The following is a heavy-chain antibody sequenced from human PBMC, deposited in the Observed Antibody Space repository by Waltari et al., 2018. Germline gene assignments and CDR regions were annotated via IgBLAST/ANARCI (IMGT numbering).Heavy chain of an antibody. D-gene: IGHD2-21*01. Sequence: QVQLVQSGAEVKKPGSSVKVSCKASGGPFSSYAISWVRPAPGQGLEWMGRIIPILGIANYAQKFQGRVTITADKSTSTAYMELSSLRSEDTAVYYCARDRDCGGDCYFWVRWGQGTLVTVSS. J-gene: IGHJ4*02. CDR1: GGPFSSYA. CDR3: ARDRDCGGDCYFWVR. V-gene: IGHV1-69*09. CDR2: IIPILGIA.